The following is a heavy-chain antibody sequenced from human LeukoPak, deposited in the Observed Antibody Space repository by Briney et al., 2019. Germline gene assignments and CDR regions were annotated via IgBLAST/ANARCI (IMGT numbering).Heavy chain of an antibody. D-gene: IGHD3-10*01. CDR1: GFTFSSYG. V-gene: IGHV3-23*01. CDR3: ARDGATMVRTYPYYYYYYMDV. J-gene: IGHJ6*03. Sequence: PGGSLRLSCAASGFTFSSYGMSWVRQAPGKGLEWVSAISGSGGGTYYADSVKGRFTISRDNSKNTLYLQMNSLRAEDTAVYYCARDGATMVRTYPYYYYYYMDVWGKGTTVTVSS. CDR2: ISGSGGGT.